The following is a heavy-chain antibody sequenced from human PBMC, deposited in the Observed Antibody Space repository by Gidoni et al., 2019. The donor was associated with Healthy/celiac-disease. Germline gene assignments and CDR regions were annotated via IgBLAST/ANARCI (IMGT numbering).Heavy chain of an antibody. CDR1: GYTFTRYA. V-gene: IGHV1-3*01. CDR3: ARDSYGYSSGWYDY. J-gene: IGHJ4*02. Sequence: QVQLVQSGAAVKKPGASVTVSCHASGYTFTRYAMHWVRQAPGQRLEWMGWINAGNGNTKYSQKFQGRVTITRDTSASTAYMELSSLRSEDTAVYYCARDSYGYSSGWYDYWGQGTLVTVSS. D-gene: IGHD6-19*01. CDR2: INAGNGNT.